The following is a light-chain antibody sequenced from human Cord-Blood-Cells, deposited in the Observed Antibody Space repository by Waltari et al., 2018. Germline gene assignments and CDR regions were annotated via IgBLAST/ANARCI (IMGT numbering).Light chain of an antibody. V-gene: IGKV2-29*01. CDR1: QSLLHSDGKTY. CDR2: EVS. J-gene: IGKJ4*01. CDR3: QQYGSSPT. Sequence: DIVMTKTPLSLSVTPGQPASISCKSSQSLLHSDGKTYSYWYLQKPGQSPQLLIYEVSSRFSGVPDRFSGSGSGTDFTLTISRLEPEDFAVYYCQQYGSSPTFGGWTKVEIK.